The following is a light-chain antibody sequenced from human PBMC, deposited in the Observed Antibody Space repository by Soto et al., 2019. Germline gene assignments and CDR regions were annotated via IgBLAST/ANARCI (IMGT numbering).Light chain of an antibody. Sequence: SYELTQTPSVSVAPGQTARLICGGNNIGNKNAHWFQQKPGQAPVLVVYDDTDRPSGIPERFSGSNSGNTAALTISRVEVGDEADYYCQVWDSSSHRYVFGPGTKVTVL. CDR3: QVWDSSSHRYV. CDR1: NIGNKN. CDR2: DDT. J-gene: IGLJ1*01. V-gene: IGLV3-21*02.